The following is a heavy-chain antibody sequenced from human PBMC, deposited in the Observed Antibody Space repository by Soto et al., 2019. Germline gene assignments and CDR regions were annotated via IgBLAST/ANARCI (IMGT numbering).Heavy chain of an antibody. V-gene: IGHV3-15*07. D-gene: IGHD2-15*01. CDR1: GFTFSNAG. J-gene: IGHJ4*02. CDR3: AREGVVVVAATLDYGPGGFDY. CDR2: IKSKTDGGTT. Sequence: PGGSLRLSCAASGFTFSNAGVNWVRQAPGKGLEGVGRIKSKTDGGTTDYAAPVKGRFTISRDNSKNTLYLQMNSLRAADTALYYCAREGVVVVAATLDYGPGGFDYWGQGTLVTVSS.